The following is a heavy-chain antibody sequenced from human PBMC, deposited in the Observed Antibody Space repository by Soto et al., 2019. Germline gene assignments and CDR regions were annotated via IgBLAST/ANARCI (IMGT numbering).Heavy chain of an antibody. CDR2: INHSGST. CDR3: ASENAATPFNWMRHIKPSNDAFDL. CDR1: GGSFSGYY. J-gene: IGHJ3*01. D-gene: IGHD2-15*01. V-gene: IGHV4-34*01. Sequence: SETLSLTCAVYGGSFSGYYWSWIRQPPGKGLEWIGEINHSGSTNYNPSLKSRVTISVDTSKNQFSLKLSSVTAADTAVYYCASENAATPFNWMRHIKPSNDAFDLWGQGTMVTVSS.